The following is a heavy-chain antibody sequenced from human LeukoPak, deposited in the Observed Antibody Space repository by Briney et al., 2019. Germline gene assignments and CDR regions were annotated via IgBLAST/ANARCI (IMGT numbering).Heavy chain of an antibody. CDR1: GGSISSHY. CDR3: AREVAARPYYYYYYMDV. Sequence: SETLSLTCTVSGGSISSHYWSWIRQPPGKGLEWIGYIYYSGSTNYNPPLKSRVTISVDMSKNQFSLKLSSVTAADTAVYYCAREVAARPYYYYYYMDVWGKGTTVTVSS. CDR2: IYYSGST. D-gene: IGHD6-6*01. J-gene: IGHJ6*03. V-gene: IGHV4-59*11.